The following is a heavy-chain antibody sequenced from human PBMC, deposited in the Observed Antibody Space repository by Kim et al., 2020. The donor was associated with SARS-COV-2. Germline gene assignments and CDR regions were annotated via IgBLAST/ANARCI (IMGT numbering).Heavy chain of an antibody. CDR3: GRVRDGYTNSDY. D-gene: IGHD5-12*01. Sequence: YADSVKGRFTISRDNAKNSLYLQMNSMRVEAMAVYFCGRVRDGYTNSDYWGQGTLVTVSS. J-gene: IGHJ4*02. V-gene: IGHV3-11*01.